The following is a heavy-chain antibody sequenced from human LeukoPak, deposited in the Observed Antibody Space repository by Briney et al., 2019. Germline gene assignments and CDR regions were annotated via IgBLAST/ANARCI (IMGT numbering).Heavy chain of an antibody. Sequence: GGSLRLSCVGSGFTFSSYWMHWVRQGPGKGLEWVSRISIDGSTTTYADSVKGRFTISRDNSENTLYLQMNSLRAGDTAVYYCARDLRITMVREVVLTEGMDVWGQGITVTVSS. CDR2: ISIDGSTT. V-gene: IGHV3-74*01. J-gene: IGHJ6*02. CDR1: GFTFSSYW. D-gene: IGHD3-10*01. CDR3: ARDLRITMVREVVLTEGMDV.